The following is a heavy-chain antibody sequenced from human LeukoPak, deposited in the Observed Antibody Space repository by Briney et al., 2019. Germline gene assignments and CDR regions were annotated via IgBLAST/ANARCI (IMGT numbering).Heavy chain of an antibody. D-gene: IGHD2-15*01. J-gene: IGHJ6*02. CDR1: GFTFSSYS. Sequence: GGSLRLSCAASGFTFSSYSMNWVHQAPGKGLEWVSSISSSSSYIYYADSVKGRFTIFRDNAKNSLYLQMNSLRAEDTAVYYCAREDSARSPTSGYYYYYYGMDVWGQGTTVTVSS. V-gene: IGHV3-21*01. CDR3: AREDSARSPTSGYYYYYYGMDV. CDR2: ISSSSSYI.